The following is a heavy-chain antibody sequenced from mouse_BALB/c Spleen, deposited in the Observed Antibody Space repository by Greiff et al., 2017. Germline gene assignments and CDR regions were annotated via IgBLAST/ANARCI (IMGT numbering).Heavy chain of an antibody. V-gene: IGHV1-7*01. CDR2: INPSTGYT. J-gene: IGHJ2*01. CDR3: ARWGYGYDN. D-gene: IGHD1-2*01. CDR1: GYTFTSYW. Sequence: VQLQESGAELAKPGASVKMSCKASGYTFTSYWMHWVKQRPGQGLEWIGYINPSTGYTEYNQKFKDKATLTADKSSSTAYMQLGSLTSEDSAVYYCARWGYGYDNWGQGTTLTVSS.